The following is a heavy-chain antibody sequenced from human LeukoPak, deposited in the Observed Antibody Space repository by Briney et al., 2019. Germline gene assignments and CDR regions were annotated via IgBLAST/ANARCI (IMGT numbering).Heavy chain of an antibody. J-gene: IGHJ4*02. Sequence: PGGSLRLSCAASGFTFSSYAMSWVRQAPGKGLEWVSAISGSGGSTYYADSVKGRFTISRDNSKNTLYLQMNSLRAEDTAVYYCAKDCARIAAAGKGPHFDYWGQRTLVTVSS. CDR2: ISGSGGST. D-gene: IGHD6-13*01. V-gene: IGHV3-23*01. CDR1: GFTFSSYA. CDR3: AKDCARIAAAGKGPHFDY.